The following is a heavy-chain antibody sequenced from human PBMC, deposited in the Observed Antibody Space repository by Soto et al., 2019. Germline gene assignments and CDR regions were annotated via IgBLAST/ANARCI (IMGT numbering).Heavy chain of an antibody. D-gene: IGHD5-12*01. CDR1: GFPFLGNA. CDR3: ARSEWLYFDY. CDR2: TTGSGFTT. J-gene: IGHJ4*02. Sequence: GGPLILSCSASGFPFLGNAFSWFRQAPGGGLEWVSATTGSGFTTNYADSVKGRFAISRDNSKNTVYLQMNSLRAEDTAVYYCARSEWLYFDYWGQGTLVTVSS. V-gene: IGHV3-23*01.